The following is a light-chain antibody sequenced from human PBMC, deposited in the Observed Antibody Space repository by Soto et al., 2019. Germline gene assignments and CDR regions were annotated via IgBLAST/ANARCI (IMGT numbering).Light chain of an antibody. CDR3: NQYYNAPFT. CDR1: QSLSSNY. J-gene: IGKJ3*01. CDR2: GAS. V-gene: IGKV3-20*01. Sequence: EIVLTQSPGTLSLSPGERATLSCRASQSLSSNYLAWYQQRPGQSPRLLVYGASSRATGIPDRFSGSGFGTDFALTISRLEPEDAAVYYCNQYYNAPFTVGPGTRVGI.